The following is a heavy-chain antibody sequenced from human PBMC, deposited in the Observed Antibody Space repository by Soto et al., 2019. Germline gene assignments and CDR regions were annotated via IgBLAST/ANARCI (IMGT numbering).Heavy chain of an antibody. V-gene: IGHV4-59*01. J-gene: IGHJ4*02. CDR3: ARCFSGNYPGRPEEQYYFDY. CDR1: GDSIRGYC. CDR2: SYYSGYT. D-gene: IGHD1-26*01. Sequence: SETLSLTCTVSGDSIRGYCWSWIRQPPGKGLEWNGYSYYSGYTSYNPSLKSRVTISVDTSKNQFSLKLNSVTAADTAVYYCARCFSGNYPGRPEEQYYFDYWGQGTLVTVSS.